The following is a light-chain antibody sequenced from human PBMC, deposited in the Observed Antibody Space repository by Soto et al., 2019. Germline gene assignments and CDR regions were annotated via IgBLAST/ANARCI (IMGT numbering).Light chain of an antibody. V-gene: IGLV1-47*01. CDR3: ATWDDGLTGYV. J-gene: IGLJ1*01. CDR2: ENG. Sequence: QYMRTHSPSGSWTPGHRDTIAGSGSSSNIGSHYVFWYQQLPGMAPKLIIFENGQRPSGVPDRFSGSKSGTSASLAITGLRPEDEPDYYCATWDDGLTGYVFATETKVTVL. CDR1: SSNIGSHY.